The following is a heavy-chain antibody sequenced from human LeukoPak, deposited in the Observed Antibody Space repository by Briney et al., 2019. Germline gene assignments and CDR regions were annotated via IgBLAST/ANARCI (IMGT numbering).Heavy chain of an antibody. CDR1: GFTVSSNY. Sequence: GGSLRLSCAASGFTVSSNYMSWVRQAPGKWLEWVSVIYSGGSTSYADSVKGRFTISRDNSKNTLYLQMNSLRAEDTAVYYCARGDSSSWKNYYYYYGMDVWGQGTTVTVSS. V-gene: IGHV3-66*02. J-gene: IGHJ6*02. D-gene: IGHD6-13*01. CDR2: IYSGGST. CDR3: ARGDSSSWKNYYYYYGMDV.